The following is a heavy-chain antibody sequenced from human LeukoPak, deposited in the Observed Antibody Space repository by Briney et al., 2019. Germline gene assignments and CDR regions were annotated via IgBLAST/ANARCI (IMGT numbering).Heavy chain of an antibody. Sequence: GGSLRLSCAASGFTVSSNDMSWVRQAPGKGLEWVSVIYSGGSTYYADSVKGRFTISRDNSKNTLYLQMNSLRAEDTAVYYCARGRGDILTGFHFDYWGQGTLVTVSS. D-gene: IGHD3-9*01. V-gene: IGHV3-53*01. CDR2: IYSGGST. J-gene: IGHJ4*02. CDR1: GFTVSSND. CDR3: ARGRGDILTGFHFDY.